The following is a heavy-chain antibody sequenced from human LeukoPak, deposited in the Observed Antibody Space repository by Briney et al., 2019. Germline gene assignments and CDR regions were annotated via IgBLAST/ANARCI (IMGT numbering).Heavy chain of an antibody. V-gene: IGHV3-21*01. CDR2: ISSSSSYK. Sequence: KPGGSLRLSCAASGFTFSSYSMNWVRQAPGKGLEWVSSISSSSSYKYYADSVKGRFTISRDNHKNSLYLQMNSLRAEDTAVYYCARDPSSSWYSNNWFDPWGQGTLVTVSS. CDR1: GFTFSSYS. J-gene: IGHJ5*02. CDR3: ARDPSSSWYSNNWFDP. D-gene: IGHD6-13*01.